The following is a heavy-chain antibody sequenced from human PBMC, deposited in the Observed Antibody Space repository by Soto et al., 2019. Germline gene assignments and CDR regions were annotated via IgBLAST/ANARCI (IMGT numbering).Heavy chain of an antibody. CDR1: GFTFDDYT. J-gene: IGHJ1*01. Sequence: GGSLRLSCAASGFTFDDYTMHWVRQAPGKGLEWVSLISWDGGSTYYADSVKSRFTISRDNSKNSLYLQMNSLRTEDTALYYCAKGKYSSSWYDRARAEYFQHWGQGTLVTVSS. D-gene: IGHD6-13*01. CDR2: ISWDGGST. CDR3: AKGKYSSSWYDRARAEYFQH. V-gene: IGHV3-43*01.